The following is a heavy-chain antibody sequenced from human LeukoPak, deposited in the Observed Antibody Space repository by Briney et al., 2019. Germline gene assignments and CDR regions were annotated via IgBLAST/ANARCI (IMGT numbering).Heavy chain of an antibody. J-gene: IGHJ4*02. V-gene: IGHV4-61*02. D-gene: IGHD3-22*01. CDR3: AKLNYDSSGYRIDY. CDR1: GGSVSSGTYY. Sequence: SQTLSLTCTVSGGSVSSGTYYWSCIRQPAGKGLEWIGRVYTSGNTDYNPSLKSRVTMSVDTSKNQVSLRLSSVTAADTAVYYCAKLNYDSSGYRIDYRGQGTLVTVSS. CDR2: VYTSGNT.